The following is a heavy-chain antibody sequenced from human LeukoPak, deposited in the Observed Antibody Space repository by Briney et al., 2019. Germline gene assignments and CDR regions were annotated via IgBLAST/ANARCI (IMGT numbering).Heavy chain of an antibody. D-gene: IGHD5-12*01. CDR2: INTNSGVT. CDR1: GLTFTGVNY. V-gene: IGHV1-2*02. Sequence: ASVKVSCKASGLTFTGVNYIHWVRQAPGQGPEWMGWINTNSGVTDYARKFQGRVTMTRDTSISTAYTELYRLTSDDTAMYYCTRDRLSKWFDPWGQGTLVTVSS. J-gene: IGHJ5*02. CDR3: TRDRLSKWFDP.